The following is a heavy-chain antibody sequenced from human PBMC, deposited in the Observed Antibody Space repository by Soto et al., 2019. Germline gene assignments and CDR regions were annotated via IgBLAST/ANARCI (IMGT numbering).Heavy chain of an antibody. CDR3: ARVWVGARIDGMDV. CDR2: INPKVGAT. CDR1: GYTFPAYY. J-gene: IGHJ6*02. Sequence: SVKVSCKSSGYTFPAYYIYWVRQAPGQGLEWMGRINPKVGATNYAQKFQGSVTMTRDTSIMTAYMEVSGLKSDDTGVYYCARVWVGARIDGMDVWGLGTTVTVSS. V-gene: IGHV1-2*05. D-gene: IGHD1-26*01.